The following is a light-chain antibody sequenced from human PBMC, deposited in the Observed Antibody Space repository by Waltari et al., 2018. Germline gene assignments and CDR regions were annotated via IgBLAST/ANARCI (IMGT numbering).Light chain of an antibody. CDR1: SSDIGSYNL. Sequence: QSALTQPASVSGSPGQSITISCTGTSSDIGSYNLVSWYQQHPGKVPKLIIYEVIKRPSGISVRFSGPKSCNTASLTISGLQAEDEADYYCSSNAAGSSYVVFGGGTRLTVL. V-gene: IGLV2-23*02. CDR2: EVI. CDR3: SSNAAGSSYVV. J-gene: IGLJ2*01.